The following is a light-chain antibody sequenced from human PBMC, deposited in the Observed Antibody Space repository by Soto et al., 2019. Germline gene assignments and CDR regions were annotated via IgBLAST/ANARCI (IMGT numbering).Light chain of an antibody. CDR2: DAS. Sequence: EIVLTQSPGTLSLSPGERATLSCRASQTISSSFLAWYQQKPGQAPRLLIYDASNRATGIPARFSGSGSGTDFTLTISRLEPEDFAVYFCQQYASSPTFGPGTKVDIK. J-gene: IGKJ3*01. V-gene: IGKV3-20*01. CDR3: QQYASSPT. CDR1: QTISSSF.